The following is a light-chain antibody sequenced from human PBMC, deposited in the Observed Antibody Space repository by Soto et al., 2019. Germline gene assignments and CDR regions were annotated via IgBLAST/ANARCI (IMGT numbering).Light chain of an antibody. CDR2: DVS. V-gene: IGKV1-5*01. Sequence: IRMTQSPSTLSASVGDRVPITCRTSQSISGWLAWYQQKPGKAPKLLIYDVSSLESGVPSRFSGSGSGTEFTLAISRLQPDDFATYYCQQYNSYPWTFGQGTKVDIK. J-gene: IGKJ1*01. CDR1: QSISGW. CDR3: QQYNSYPWT.